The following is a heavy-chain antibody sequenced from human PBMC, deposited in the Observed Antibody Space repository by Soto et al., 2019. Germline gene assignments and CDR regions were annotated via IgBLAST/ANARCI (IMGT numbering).Heavy chain of an antibody. CDR2: SYYSGST. J-gene: IGHJ6*03. Sequence: QVQLQESGPGLVKPSETLSLTCTVSGGSISSYYWSWIRQPPGKGLEWIGYSYYSGSTNYNPSLNSRVTISVDTSKSQFPLKLRPVTAADTVVYYCARVVPAAISPINYYYYYYMDVWGKGTTVTVSS. D-gene: IGHD2-2*01. CDR1: GGSISSYY. V-gene: IGHV4-59*01. CDR3: ARVVPAAISPINYYYYYYMDV.